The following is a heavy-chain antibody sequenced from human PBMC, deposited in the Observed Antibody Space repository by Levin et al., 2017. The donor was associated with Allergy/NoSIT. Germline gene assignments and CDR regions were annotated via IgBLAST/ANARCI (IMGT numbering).Heavy chain of an antibody. V-gene: IGHV4-34*01. CDR3: ARKADLFTGRLDP. D-gene: IGHD3-9*01. CDR1: GGSLNRYF. CDR2: IDHRGTT. J-gene: IGHJ5*02. Sequence: SQTLSLTCGVQGGSLNRYFWTWVRQRPGKGLEWIGEIDHRGTTNFNPSLKGRLTMSVETSKNEMSLNLTSVTAADTAFYYCARKADLFTGRLDPWGQGTLVTVSS.